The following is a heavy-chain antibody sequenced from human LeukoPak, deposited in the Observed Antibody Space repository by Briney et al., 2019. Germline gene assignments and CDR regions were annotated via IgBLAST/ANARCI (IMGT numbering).Heavy chain of an antibody. CDR1: GLPFSRSW. J-gene: IGHJ3*02. D-gene: IGHD2-2*01. V-gene: IGHV3-74*01. CDR3: ARVPRDCSSTSCYGHAFDI. CDR2: MSDDGTVT. Sequence: PGGSLRLSCEVSGLPFSRSWMHWVRQLPGRGLMWVLSMSDDGTVTTYADSVKGRFTISRDNAKNTLYLQMNSLRAEDTAVYYCARVPRDCSSTSCYGHAFDIWGQGTMVTVSS.